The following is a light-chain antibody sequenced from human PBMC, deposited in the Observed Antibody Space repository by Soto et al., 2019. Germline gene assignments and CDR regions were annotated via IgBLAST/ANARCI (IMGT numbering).Light chain of an antibody. Sequence: EIVLTQSPGTLSLSPGERATLSCRASQSVSNNYLAWYQQKPGQAPRLLIYGASNRATGIPDRFSGSGSGTDFTLTINNLDPEDFAVYYCQQRSNWPITFGQGTRLEI. J-gene: IGKJ5*01. CDR3: QQRSNWPIT. V-gene: IGKV3D-20*02. CDR1: QSVSNNY. CDR2: GAS.